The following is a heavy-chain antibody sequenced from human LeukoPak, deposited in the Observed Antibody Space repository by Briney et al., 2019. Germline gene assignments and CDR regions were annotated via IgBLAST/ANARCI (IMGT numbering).Heavy chain of an antibody. CDR1: GFTFSRFW. Sequence: GGSLRLSCAASGFTFSRFWMAWVRQATGKGLEWVANIKQDGSEKYYVDSVKGRFTISRDNAKNSLYLQMNNLRVEDTAVYYCAFNDYGERGANFDYWGQGTLVTVSS. J-gene: IGHJ4*02. D-gene: IGHD4-17*01. CDR3: AFNDYGERGANFDY. CDR2: IKQDGSEK. V-gene: IGHV3-7*01.